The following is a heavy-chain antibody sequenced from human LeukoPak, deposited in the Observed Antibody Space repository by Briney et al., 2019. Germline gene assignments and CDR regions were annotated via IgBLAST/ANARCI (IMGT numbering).Heavy chain of an antibody. CDR1: GGSFSGYY. V-gene: IGHV4-34*01. D-gene: IGHD1-26*01. J-gene: IGHJ4*02. CDR2: INHSGST. CDR3: ARVSPDSGYVDY. Sequence: SETLSLTCAVYGGSFSGYYWSWIRQPPGKGLEWIGEINHSGSTNYNPSLKSRVTISVDTSKNQFSLKLSSVTAADTAVYYCARVSPDSGYVDYWGQGTLVTVSS.